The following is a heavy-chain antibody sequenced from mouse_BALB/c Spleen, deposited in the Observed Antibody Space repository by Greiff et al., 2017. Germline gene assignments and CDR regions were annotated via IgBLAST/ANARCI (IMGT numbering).Heavy chain of an antibody. J-gene: IGHJ2*01. Sequence: EVKLMESGAELVRPGALVKLSCKASGFNIKDYYMHWVKQRPEQGLEWIGWIDPENGNTIYDPKFQGKASITADTSSNTAYLQLSSLTSEDTAVYYCARPLYGPLDDWGEGTTLTVSS. CDR2: IDPENGNT. CDR3: ARPLYGPLDD. CDR1: GFNIKDYY. D-gene: IGHD1-2*01. V-gene: IGHV14-1*02.